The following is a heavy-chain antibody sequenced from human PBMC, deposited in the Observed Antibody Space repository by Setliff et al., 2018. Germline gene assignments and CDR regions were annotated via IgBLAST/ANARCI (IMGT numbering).Heavy chain of an antibody. Sequence: KVSCKASGYTFTSYAMNWVRQAPGQGLEWMGWINTNTGNPTYAQGFTGRFVFSLDTSVSTAYLQISSLKAEDTAVYYCARGDFWVVGGAFDIWGQGTMVTVSS. CDR3: ARGDFWVVGGAFDI. V-gene: IGHV7-4-1*02. D-gene: IGHD3-3*01. CDR2: INTNTGNP. CDR1: GYTFTSYA. J-gene: IGHJ3*02.